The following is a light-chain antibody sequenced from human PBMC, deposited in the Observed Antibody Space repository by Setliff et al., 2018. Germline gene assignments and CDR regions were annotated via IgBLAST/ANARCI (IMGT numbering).Light chain of an antibody. CDR2: DVS. Sequence: QSALTQPASVSGSPGQSIAVSCTGSGSDVGAFKFVSWYQQRPGKAPRLMIYDVSNRPSGVSDRFSGSKSGNTASLTISGLQAEDEADYYCCSYTGTSTPYVCGTGTKVTVL. V-gene: IGLV2-14*01. CDR3: CSYTGTSTPYV. CDR1: GSDVGAFKF. J-gene: IGLJ1*01.